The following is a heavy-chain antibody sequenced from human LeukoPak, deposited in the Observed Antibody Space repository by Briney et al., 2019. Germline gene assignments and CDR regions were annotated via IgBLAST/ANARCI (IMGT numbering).Heavy chain of an antibody. J-gene: IGHJ4*02. CDR3: AKEYYDYVWGR. Sequence: LTGGSLRLSCAASGFTFSSYAMSWVRQAPGKGLEWVSAISGSGGSTYYADSVKGRFTISRDNSKNTLYLQMNSLRAEDMAVYYCAKEYYDYVWGRWGQGTLVTVSS. D-gene: IGHD3-16*01. CDR2: ISGSGGST. V-gene: IGHV3-23*01. CDR1: GFTFSSYA.